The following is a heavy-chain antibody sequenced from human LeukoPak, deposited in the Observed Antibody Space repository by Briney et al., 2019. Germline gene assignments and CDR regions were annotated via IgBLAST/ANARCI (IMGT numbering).Heavy chain of an antibody. CDR3: ARRRIAMSRGPKEYYDYGMDV. Sequence: PSETLSLTCTVSGDSISRYRWNWIRQPPGKGLEWIGHIYSPGNTYYNPSLKNRVTMSVDTSKNQFSLRLSSVTAADTAVYYCARRRIAMSRGPKEYYDYGMDVWGQGTTVTVSS. J-gene: IGHJ6*02. CDR2: IYSPGNT. D-gene: IGHD3-10*01. CDR1: GDSISRYR. V-gene: IGHV4-4*09.